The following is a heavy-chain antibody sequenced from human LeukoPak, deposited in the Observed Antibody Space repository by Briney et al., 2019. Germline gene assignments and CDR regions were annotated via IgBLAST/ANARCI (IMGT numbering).Heavy chain of an antibody. CDR1: GGSISSSNYY. V-gene: IGHV4-39*01. CDR3: AHFKGGSFDF. D-gene: IGHD1-26*01. Sequence: SETLSLTCTVSGGSISSSNYYWGWIRQPPGKGLEWIGSMYYSGNTYYNPSLKSRVAISVDTSKNQFSLKLTSVTAADTAVYYCAHFKGGSFDFWGQGTMVTVSS. J-gene: IGHJ3*01. CDR2: MYYSGNT.